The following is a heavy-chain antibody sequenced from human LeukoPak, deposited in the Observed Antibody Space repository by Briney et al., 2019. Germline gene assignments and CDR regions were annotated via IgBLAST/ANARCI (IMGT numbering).Heavy chain of an antibody. CDR3: AREVDYGDSGRAFDY. V-gene: IGHV3-21*04. J-gene: IGHJ4*02. CDR1: GFTVSTNY. CDR2: ISYSSNYI. D-gene: IGHD4-17*01. Sequence: GGSLRLSCAASGFTVSTNYMSWVRQAPGKGLEWVSSISYSSNYIYYADSVKGRFTISRDNAKNSLYLQMNSLRAEDTALYYCAREVDYGDSGRAFDYWGQGTLVTVSS.